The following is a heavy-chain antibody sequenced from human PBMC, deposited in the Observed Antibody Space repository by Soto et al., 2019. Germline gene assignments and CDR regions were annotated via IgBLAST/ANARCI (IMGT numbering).Heavy chain of an antibody. J-gene: IGHJ2*01. V-gene: IGHV2-5*01. CDR3: AHRRPSPSSSWYNWYFDL. CDR2: IYWNDDK. Sequence: QITLKESGPPLVKPTQTLTLTCTFSGFSLSTSGVGVGWIRQPPGKAPEWLALIYWNDDKRYSPSLKSRLTITKDTSKNQVVLTMTNMDPVDTATYYCAHRRPSPSSSWYNWYFDLWGRGTLVTVSS. CDR1: GFSLSTSGVG. D-gene: IGHD6-13*01.